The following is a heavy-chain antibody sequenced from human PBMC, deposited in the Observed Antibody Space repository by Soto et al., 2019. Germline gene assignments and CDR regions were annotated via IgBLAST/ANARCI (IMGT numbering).Heavy chain of an antibody. Sequence: SVKVFCKASGRTFSSYANTRVRAAPGQGLEWMGGIIPIFGTANYAQKFQGRVTITADESTSTDYMELSSLRSEDTAVYYCARAKGVVDWFDPWGQGTLVTVSS. CDR1: GRTFSSYA. V-gene: IGHV1-69*13. J-gene: IGHJ5*02. CDR3: ARAKGVVDWFDP. CDR2: IIPIFGTA. D-gene: IGHD2-8*01.